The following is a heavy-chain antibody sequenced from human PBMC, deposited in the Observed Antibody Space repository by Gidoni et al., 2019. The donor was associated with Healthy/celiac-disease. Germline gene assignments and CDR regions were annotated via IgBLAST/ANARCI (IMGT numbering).Heavy chain of an antibody. D-gene: IGHD1-26*01. J-gene: IGHJ4*02. V-gene: IGHV3-23*01. CDR3: AKDRGIVGATGSFDY. CDR1: GFTFSSYA. Sequence: EVQLLESGGGLVQPGGSLRLSCAASGFTFSSYAMSCVRQAPGKGLEWVSAISGSGGSTYYADSVKGRFTISRDNSKNTLYLQMNSLRAEDTAVYYCAKDRGIVGATGSFDYWGQGTLVTVSS. CDR2: ISGSGGST.